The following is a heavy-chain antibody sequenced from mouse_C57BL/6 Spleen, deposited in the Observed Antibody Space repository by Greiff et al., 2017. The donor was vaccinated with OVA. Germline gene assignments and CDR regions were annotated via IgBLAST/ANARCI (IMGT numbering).Heavy chain of an antibody. CDR1: GYTFPSYW. V-gene: IGHV1-64*01. CDR3: ARSGAQRLYWDVGG. D-gene: IGHD3-1*01. J-gene: IGHJ1*03. CDR2: IHPNRGST. Sequence: QVQLQQPGAEPVKPGASLKLSCKASGYTFPSYWTSWVKQRLGQGPEWIGMIHPNRGSTNYNEKFTGEATLTVEQSSSTADRQRSSLTSEDSASYCGARSGAQRLYWDVGGWSTGATDTVS.